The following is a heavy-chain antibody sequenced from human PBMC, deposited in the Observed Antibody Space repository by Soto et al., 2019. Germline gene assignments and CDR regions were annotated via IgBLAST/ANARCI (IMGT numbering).Heavy chain of an antibody. D-gene: IGHD2-8*01. V-gene: IGHV1-69*12. Sequence: QVQLEQSGAEVKKPGSSVKVSCKASGGTFRTAAISWVRQAPGQGLEWMGVIMPVFRTPDYAQKFQGRVTITADESTNTAYNELSGLRSDDAAVYYCARDNDRPQLGGNYYYMLDVWGQGTTITVSS. J-gene: IGHJ6*02. CDR2: IMPVFRTP. CDR1: GGTFRTAA. CDR3: ARDNDRPQLGGNYYYMLDV.